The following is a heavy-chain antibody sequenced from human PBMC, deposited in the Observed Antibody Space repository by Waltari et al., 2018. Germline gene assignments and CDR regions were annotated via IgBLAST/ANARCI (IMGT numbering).Heavy chain of an antibody. CDR3: ARVSPKTTAAFDI. CDR1: GYTFTGYY. V-gene: IGHV1-2*06. J-gene: IGHJ3*02. D-gene: IGHD4-17*01. CDR2: INPNSGGT. Sequence: QVQLVQSGAEVKKPGASVKVSCKASGYTFTGYYMHWVRQAPGQGLEWMGRINPNSGGTNLSQKFQGRVTMTRDTSISTAYMELSRLRSDDTAVYYCARVSPKTTAAFDIWGQGTMVTVSS.